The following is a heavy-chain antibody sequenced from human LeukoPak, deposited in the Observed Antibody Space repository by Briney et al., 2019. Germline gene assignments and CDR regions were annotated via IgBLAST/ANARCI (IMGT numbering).Heavy chain of an antibody. Sequence: SVKVSCKASGFTFTSSAMQWVRQARGQRLEWIGWIVVGSGNTNYAQKFQERVAITRDMSTSTAYMELSSLRSEDTAVYYCAANPLGDYYYMDVWGKGTTVTVSS. V-gene: IGHV1-58*02. D-gene: IGHD3-16*01. J-gene: IGHJ6*03. CDR3: AANPLGDYYYMDV. CDR2: IVVGSGNT. CDR1: GFTFTSSA.